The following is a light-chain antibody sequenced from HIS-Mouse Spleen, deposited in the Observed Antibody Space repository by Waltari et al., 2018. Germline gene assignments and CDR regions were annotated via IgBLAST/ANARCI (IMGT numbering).Light chain of an antibody. Sequence: QSALTQPPSASGSPGQSVTISCTGTSSDVGGYNYVSWYQQHPGNAPNLMIYEVSKRPSGVPDRFSGSKSGNTASLTVSGLQAEDEADYYCSSYAGSNNLVFGTGTKVTVL. V-gene: IGLV2-8*01. CDR3: SSYAGSNNLV. CDR1: SSDVGGYNY. CDR2: EVS. J-gene: IGLJ1*01.